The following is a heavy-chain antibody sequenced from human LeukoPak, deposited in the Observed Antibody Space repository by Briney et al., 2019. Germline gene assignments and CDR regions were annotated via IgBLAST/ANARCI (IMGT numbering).Heavy chain of an antibody. V-gene: IGHV7-4-1*02. J-gene: IGHJ3*02. Sequence: ASVKVSCKASGYTFTSYGISWVRQAPGQGLEWMGWINTNTGNPTYAQGFTGRFVFPLDTSVSTAYLQISSLKAEDTAVYYCASLLPHVSGWERNDAFDIWGQGTMVTVSS. D-gene: IGHD6-19*01. CDR2: INTNTGNP. CDR3: ASLLPHVSGWERNDAFDI. CDR1: GYTFTSYG.